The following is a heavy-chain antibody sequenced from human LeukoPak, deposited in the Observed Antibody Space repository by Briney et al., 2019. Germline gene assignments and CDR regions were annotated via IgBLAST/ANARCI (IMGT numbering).Heavy chain of an antibody. J-gene: IGHJ6*03. CDR1: GFTFSSYW. Sequence: VGSLRLSCAASGFTFSSYWMSWVRQAPGKGLEWVANIKQDGSEKYYVDSVKGRFTISRDNAKKSLYLQMNSLRAEDTAVYYCARFVFGNIAAAGKNYYYYYYMDVWGKGTTVTVSS. V-gene: IGHV3-7*01. D-gene: IGHD6-13*01. CDR3: ARFVFGNIAAAGKNYYYYYYMDV. CDR2: IKQDGSEK.